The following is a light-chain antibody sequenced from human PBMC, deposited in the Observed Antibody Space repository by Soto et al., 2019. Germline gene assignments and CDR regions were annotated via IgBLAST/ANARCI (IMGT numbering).Light chain of an antibody. CDR1: QSVSRY. J-gene: IGKJ1*01. CDR2: GAF. CDR3: QQYNDWPLT. V-gene: IGKV3-15*01. Sequence: EIVMTQSPFTLSVSPGERVTLSCRSSQSVSRYLAWYQQKPGQAPSLLIYGAFTRATGIPARFSGTGSGTEFTLTISSLQSEDFALYYCQQYNDWPLTFGQGTKVDI.